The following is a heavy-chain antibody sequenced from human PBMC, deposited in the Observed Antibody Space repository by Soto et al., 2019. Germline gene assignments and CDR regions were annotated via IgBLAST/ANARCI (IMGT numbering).Heavy chain of an antibody. Sequence: SVKVSCKASGGTFSSYAISWVRQAPGQGLEWMGGIIPIFGTANYARKFQGRVTITADKSTSTAYMELSSLRSEDTAVYYCATSIAARPTNWFDPWGQGTLVTVSS. CDR1: GGTFSSYA. D-gene: IGHD6-6*01. V-gene: IGHV1-69*06. J-gene: IGHJ5*02. CDR2: IIPIFGTA. CDR3: ATSIAARPTNWFDP.